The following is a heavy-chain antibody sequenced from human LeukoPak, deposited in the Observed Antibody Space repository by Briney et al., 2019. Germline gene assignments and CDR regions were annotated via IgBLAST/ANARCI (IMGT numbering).Heavy chain of an antibody. Sequence: PSETLSLTCTVSGGSVNSYYWSWIRQPAGKGLEWIGHIYASGSNDYNPSLKSRVTMSLDMAKNQFSLRLTSVTAADTAVYFCARMVPAGTHNYWGQGPLVTVSS. CDR3: ARMVPAGTHNY. CDR1: GGSVNSYY. V-gene: IGHV4-4*07. CDR2: IYASGSN. D-gene: IGHD2-2*01. J-gene: IGHJ4*02.